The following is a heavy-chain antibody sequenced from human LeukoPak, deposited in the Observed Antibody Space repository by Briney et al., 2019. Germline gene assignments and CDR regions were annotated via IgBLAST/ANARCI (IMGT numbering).Heavy chain of an antibody. V-gene: IGHV4-34*01. D-gene: IGHD3-10*01. CDR3: ARGRYYYGSGSYFPRSFDY. CDR1: GGSFSGYY. J-gene: IGHJ4*02. CDR2: INHSGST. Sequence: PSETLSLTCAVYGGSFSGYYWSWIRQPPGKGLEWIGEINHSGSTNYNPSLKSRVTISVDTSKNQFSLKLSSVTAADTAVYYCARGRYYYGSGSYFPRSFDYWGQGTLVTVSS.